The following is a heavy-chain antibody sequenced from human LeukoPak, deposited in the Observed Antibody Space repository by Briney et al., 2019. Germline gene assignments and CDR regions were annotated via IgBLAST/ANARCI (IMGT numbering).Heavy chain of an antibody. Sequence: GGSLRLSCVGSGFTSIAYALTWARQAPGKGLEWVSGISGGGVTTYYADSVKGRFTISRDNSKNTLYLQINSLRAEDTAIYYCAKGVGWFPSWGQGTLVTVSS. V-gene: IGHV3-23*01. D-gene: IGHD3-10*01. J-gene: IGHJ5*02. CDR3: AKGVGWFPS. CDR1: GFTSIAYA. CDR2: ISGGGVTT.